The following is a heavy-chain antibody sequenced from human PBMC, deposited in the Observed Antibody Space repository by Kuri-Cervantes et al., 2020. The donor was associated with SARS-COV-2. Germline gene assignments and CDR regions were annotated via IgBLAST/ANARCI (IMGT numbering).Heavy chain of an antibody. D-gene: IGHD2-8*01. CDR2: ISSNGGST. CDR1: GFTFSSYA. V-gene: IGHV3-64*01. CDR3: ARAGNVLMVYAIAYYMDV. J-gene: IGHJ6*03. Sequence: GGSLRLSCAASGFTFSSYAMHWVRQAPGKGLEYVSAISSNGGSTYYANSVKGRFTISRDNSKNPLYLQMGSLRAEDMAVYYCARAGNVLMVYAIAYYMDVWGKGTTVTVSS.